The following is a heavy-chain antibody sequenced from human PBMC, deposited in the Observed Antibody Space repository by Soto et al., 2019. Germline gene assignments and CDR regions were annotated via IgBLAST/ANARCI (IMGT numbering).Heavy chain of an antibody. CDR3: AKDLTQDIVVVKGDFDY. Sequence: GGSLRLSCAASGFTFSSYAMSWVRQAPGKGLEWVSAISGSGGSTYYADSVKGRFTISRDNSKNTLYLQMNSLRAEDTAVYYCAKDLTQDIVVVKGDFDYWGQGTLVTVSS. D-gene: IGHD2-15*01. CDR1: GFTFSSYA. J-gene: IGHJ4*02. V-gene: IGHV3-23*01. CDR2: ISGSGGST.